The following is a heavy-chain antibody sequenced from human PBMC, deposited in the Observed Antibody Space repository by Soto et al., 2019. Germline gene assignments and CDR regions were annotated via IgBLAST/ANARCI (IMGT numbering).Heavy chain of an antibody. V-gene: IGHV3-33*01. Sequence: GGSLRLSCAASGFTFSSYGMHWVRQAPGKGLEWVAVIWYDGSNKYYADSVKGRFTISRDNSKNTLYLQMNSLRAEDTAVYYCAREVVVPAAIRNYYYYYMDVWGKGTTVTVSS. J-gene: IGHJ6*03. CDR3: AREVVVPAAIRNYYYYYMDV. CDR1: GFTFSSYG. D-gene: IGHD2-2*01. CDR2: IWYDGSNK.